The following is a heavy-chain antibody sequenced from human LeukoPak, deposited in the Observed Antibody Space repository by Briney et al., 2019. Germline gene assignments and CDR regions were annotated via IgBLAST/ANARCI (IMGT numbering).Heavy chain of an antibody. CDR3: AGDRNSDWYSPLDY. Sequence: GGSLRLSCVASGFTFTKCAMSWVRQAPGKGLEWVAIITATGDTAYYADSVKGRFTISRDNSRNTVYMQMDSLRAEDTAIYFCAGDRNSDWYSPLDYWGQGTQVTV. D-gene: IGHD6-19*01. CDR1: GFTFTKCA. V-gene: IGHV3-23*01. J-gene: IGHJ4*02. CDR2: ITATGDTA.